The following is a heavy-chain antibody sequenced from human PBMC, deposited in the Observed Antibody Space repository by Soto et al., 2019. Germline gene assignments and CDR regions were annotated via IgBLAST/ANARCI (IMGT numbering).Heavy chain of an antibody. CDR2: ITGSGAGT. V-gene: IGHV3-23*01. D-gene: IGHD3-10*01. CDR1: GFTFITYG. Sequence: EVQLLKSGGGLVQPGGSLRLSCAASGFTFITYGMTWVRQAPGKGLEYVSSITGSGAGTYYAESVKGRFTISRDNSNNTLYLQMNSLRAEDTAIYYCARDAGPLNYWGQGTLVTVSS. J-gene: IGHJ4*02. CDR3: ARDAGPLNY.